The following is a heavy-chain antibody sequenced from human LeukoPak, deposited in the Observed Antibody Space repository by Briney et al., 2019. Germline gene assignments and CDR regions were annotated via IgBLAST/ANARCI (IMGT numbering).Heavy chain of an antibody. D-gene: IGHD6-13*01. J-gene: IGHJ4*02. V-gene: IGHV4-59*01. Sequence: SETLSLTCTVSGGSISSYYWSRIRQPPGKGLEWIGYIYYSGSTNYSPSLKSRVTISVDTSKNQFSLKLSSVTAADTAVYYCARLYSSSLGRVFDYWGQGTLVTVSS. CDR2: IYYSGST. CDR1: GGSISSYY. CDR3: ARLYSSSLGRVFDY.